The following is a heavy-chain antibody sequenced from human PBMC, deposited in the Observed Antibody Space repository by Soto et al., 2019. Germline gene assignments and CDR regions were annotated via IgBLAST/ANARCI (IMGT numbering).Heavy chain of an antibody. CDR2: IYTSGST. CDR1: GGSISSYY. CDR3: ARERAAAGTTYYYYYYGMDV. D-gene: IGHD6-13*01. J-gene: IGHJ6*02. Sequence: SETLSLTCTVSGGSISSYYWSWIRQPAGKGLEWIGRIYTSGSTNYNPSLKSRVTMSVDTSKNQFSLKLSSVTAADTAVYYCARERAAAGTTYYYYYYGMDVWGQGNTVTVSS. V-gene: IGHV4-4*07.